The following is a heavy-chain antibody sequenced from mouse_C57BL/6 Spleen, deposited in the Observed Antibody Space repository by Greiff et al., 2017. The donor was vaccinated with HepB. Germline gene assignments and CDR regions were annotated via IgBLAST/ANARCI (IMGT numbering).Heavy chain of an antibody. CDR1: GFTFSSYT. D-gene: IGHD2-3*01. V-gene: IGHV5-9*01. J-gene: IGHJ3*01. CDR2: ISGGGGNT. Sequence: EVNVVESGGGLVKPGGSLKLSCAASGFTFSSYTMSWVRQTPEKRLEWVATISGGGGNTYYPDSVKGRFTISRDNAKNTLYLQMSSLRSEAKALYYCARHTDVYYLAWFAYWGQGTLVTVSA. CDR3: ARHTDVYYLAWFAY.